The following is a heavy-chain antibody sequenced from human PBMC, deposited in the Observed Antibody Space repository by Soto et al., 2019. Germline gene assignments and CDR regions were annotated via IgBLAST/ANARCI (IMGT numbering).Heavy chain of an antibody. J-gene: IGHJ5*02. V-gene: IGHV3-49*03. CDR2: IRSKAYGGTR. CDR3: SRSRDCTSTSCYLWFDP. CDR1: GFSFGDYS. D-gene: IGHD2-2*01. Sequence: GGSLRLSCTASGFSFGDYSLSWFRQATGKGLEWVGFIRSKAYGGTREYAASVKGRFTISRDDSTGIAYLQMNSLKTEDTAVYYCSRSRDCTSTSCYLWFDPWGQGTLVTVSS.